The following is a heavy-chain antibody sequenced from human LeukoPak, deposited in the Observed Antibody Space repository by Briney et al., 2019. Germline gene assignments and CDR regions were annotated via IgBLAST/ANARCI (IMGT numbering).Heavy chain of an antibody. D-gene: IGHD2-8*01. CDR3: ATESRGYCTNGVCYTSEHLDY. Sequence: GGPLRLPCGASGFTFSSYGMSWVRRSPGKALEGVSGINWNAGSTGYADSVKARFPIHRDNPKNSLSLQMNTLRAEDTALYYRATESRGYCTNGVCYTSEHLDYWGQGTLVTVSS. V-gene: IGHV3-20*04. CDR2: INWNAGST. CDR1: GFTFSSYG. J-gene: IGHJ4*02.